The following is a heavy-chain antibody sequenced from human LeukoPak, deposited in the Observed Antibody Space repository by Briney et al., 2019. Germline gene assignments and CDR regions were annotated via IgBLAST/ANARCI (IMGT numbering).Heavy chain of an antibody. CDR3: ARESRQWLVLGGVDY. CDR2: MSSSGSTI. CDR1: GFTFDDYY. Sequence: GGSLMLSCAASGFTFDDYYMSWIRQAPGKGLEWVSYMSSSGSTIYYADSVKGRFTISRDNAKNSLYLQMNSLRAEDTAVYYCARESRQWLVLGGVDYWGQGTLVTVSS. V-gene: IGHV3-11*04. J-gene: IGHJ4*02. D-gene: IGHD6-19*01.